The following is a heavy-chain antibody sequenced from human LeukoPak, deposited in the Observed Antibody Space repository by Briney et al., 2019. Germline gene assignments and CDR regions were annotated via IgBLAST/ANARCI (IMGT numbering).Heavy chain of an antibody. V-gene: IGHV3-7*01. CDR2: IKQDGSEK. D-gene: IGHD3-22*01. J-gene: IGHJ4*02. CDR3: ASDKPPPYYYDSSGYYYGLDY. CDR1: GFTFSSYW. Sequence: PGGSLRLSCAVSGFTFSSYWMSWVRQAPGKGLEWVANIKQDGSEKYYVDSVKGRFAISRDNAKNSLYLQMNSLRAEDTAVYYCASDKPPPYYYDSSGYYYGLDYWGQGTLVTVSS.